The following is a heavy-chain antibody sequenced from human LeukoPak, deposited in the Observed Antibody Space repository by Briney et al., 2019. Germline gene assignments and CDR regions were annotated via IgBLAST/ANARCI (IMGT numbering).Heavy chain of an antibody. CDR1: GDSISSSSYY. J-gene: IGHJ3*02. Sequence: NSSETLSLTCTVSGDSISSSSYYWGWVRQPPGKGLEWIGSIYYSGSTCYNPSLKSRVTISVDTSKNQFSLKLSSVTAADTAVYYCASETYRMGYCSGGSCYSGDGAFDIWGQGTMVTVSS. V-gene: IGHV4-39*07. D-gene: IGHD2-15*01. CDR2: IYYSGST. CDR3: ASETYRMGYCSGGSCYSGDGAFDI.